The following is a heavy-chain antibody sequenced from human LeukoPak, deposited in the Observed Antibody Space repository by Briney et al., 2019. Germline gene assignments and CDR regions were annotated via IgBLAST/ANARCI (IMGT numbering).Heavy chain of an antibody. V-gene: IGHV3-21*01. CDR2: ISSSSNYI. CDR1: GFTFTSYS. CDR3: ARGFYYGLDV. J-gene: IGHJ6*04. Sequence: GGSLRLSCAASGFTFTSYSMNWVRQAPGKGLEWVPSISSSSNYIYYADSVRGRFTVSRDNAKNSLYLQMNSLRAEDTAVYYCARGFYYGLDVWGKGTTVTISS.